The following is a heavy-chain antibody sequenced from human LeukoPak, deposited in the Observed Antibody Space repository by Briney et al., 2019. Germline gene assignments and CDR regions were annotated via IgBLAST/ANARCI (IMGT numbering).Heavy chain of an antibody. D-gene: IGHD2/OR15-2a*01. J-gene: IGHJ4*02. CDR1: GFTVSSNY. CDR2: IYSGGST. Sequence: GGSLRLSCAASGFTVSSNYMSWVRQAPGKGLEWVSIIYSGGSTYYADSVKGRFTISKDNAKNTVYLQMNSLRAEDTAVYYCVSFYETYWGRGTLVTVSS. V-gene: IGHV3-53*01. CDR3: VSFYETY.